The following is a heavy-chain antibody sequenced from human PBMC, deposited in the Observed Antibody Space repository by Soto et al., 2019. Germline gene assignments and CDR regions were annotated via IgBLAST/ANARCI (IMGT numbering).Heavy chain of an antibody. D-gene: IGHD2-21*02. Sequence: PGWSLILSCAASDFMFSNFAMNWVRQSPGKGLEWVALISYDGRHKYYADSVKGRISISRDNSKNILYLQMSALRAEDTARYYCVIARGRCCRTDCEMCDLGGQGTMVRVSA. CDR1: DFMFSNFA. J-gene: IGHJ4*02. V-gene: IGHV3-30*04. CDR2: ISYDGRHK. CDR3: VIARGRCCRTDCEMCDL.